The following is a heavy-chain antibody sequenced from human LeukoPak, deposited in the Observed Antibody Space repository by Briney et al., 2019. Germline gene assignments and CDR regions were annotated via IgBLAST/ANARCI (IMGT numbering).Heavy chain of an antibody. D-gene: IGHD6-25*01. CDR2: IKQDESEK. CDR3: ARVSDNSSSRYQSLKY. Sequence: QPGGSLRLSCAASGFTFSSYWMNWVRQAPGKGLEWVANIKQDESEKYYVDSVKGRFTISRDNAKNSLYLQMDSLRAEDTAVYYCARVSDNSSSRYQSLKYWGQGTLVTVSS. J-gene: IGHJ4*02. V-gene: IGHV3-7*01. CDR1: GFTFSSYW.